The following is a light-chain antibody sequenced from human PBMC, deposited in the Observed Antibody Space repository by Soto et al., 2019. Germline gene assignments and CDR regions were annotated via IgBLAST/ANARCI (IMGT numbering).Light chain of an antibody. Sequence: QSALTQPASVSGSPGQSITISCTGTSSDVGGYNFVSWYQHHPGKAPKLIIYEVTYRPSGASDRFSGSKSANTASLTISGLQAEDEADYYCSSYTTATTWVFGGGTKLTVL. J-gene: IGLJ3*02. V-gene: IGLV2-14*01. CDR1: SSDVGGYNF. CDR3: SSYTTATTWV. CDR2: EVT.